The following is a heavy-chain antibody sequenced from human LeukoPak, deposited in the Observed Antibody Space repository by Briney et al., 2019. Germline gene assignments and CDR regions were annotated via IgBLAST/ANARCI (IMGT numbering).Heavy chain of an antibody. J-gene: IGHJ4*02. CDR1: GFTFSSYG. CDR2: IWYDGSNK. CDR3: AREGDYGDYPGGH. Sequence: GGSLRLSCAASGFTFSSYGMHWVRQAPGKGLEWVAVIWYDGSNKYYADSVKGRFTISRDNAKNSLYLQMNSLRAEDTAVYYCAREGDYGDYPGGHRGQGTLVTVSS. D-gene: IGHD4-17*01. V-gene: IGHV3-33*01.